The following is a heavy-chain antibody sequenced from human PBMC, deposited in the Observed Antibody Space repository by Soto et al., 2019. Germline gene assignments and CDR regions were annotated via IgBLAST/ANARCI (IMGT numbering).Heavy chain of an antibody. J-gene: IGHJ4*02. D-gene: IGHD2-8*01. Sequence: SETLSLTCTVSGGSISSGGYYWSWIRQHPGKGLEWIGYIYYSGSTYYNPSLKSRVAISVDTSKNQFSLKLSSVTAADTAVYYCARAKARHHIDIVLMVSGPYFDYWGQGTLVTVS. CDR3: ARAKARHHIDIVLMVSGPYFDY. CDR2: IYYSGST. V-gene: IGHV4-31*03. CDR1: GGSISSGGYY.